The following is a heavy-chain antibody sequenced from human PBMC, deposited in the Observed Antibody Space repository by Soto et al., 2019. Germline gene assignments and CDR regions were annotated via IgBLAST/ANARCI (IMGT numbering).Heavy chain of an antibody. D-gene: IGHD3-10*01. V-gene: IGHV3-30*18. Sequence: GGSLRLSCAASGFTFSSYGMHWVRQAPGKGLEWVAVISYDGSNKYYADSVKGRFTISRDNSKNTLYLQMNSLRAEDRVGYYWRKANSCFGGLKVDYWGKGTLVPSPQ. CDR2: ISYDGSNK. CDR3: RKANSCFGGLKVDY. J-gene: IGHJ4*02. CDR1: GFTFSSYG.